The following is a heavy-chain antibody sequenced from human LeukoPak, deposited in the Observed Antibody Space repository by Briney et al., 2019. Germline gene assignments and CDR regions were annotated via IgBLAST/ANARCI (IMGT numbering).Heavy chain of an antibody. J-gene: IGHJ4*02. CDR2: IRYDGSNK. D-gene: IGHD3-22*01. V-gene: IGHV3-30*02. Sequence: GGSLRLSCAASGFTFSSYGMHWVRQAPGKGLEWVAFIRYDGSNKYYADSVKGRFTISRDNSKNTLYLQMNSLRAEDTAVYYCARALYYYDSSGYYLDWGQGTLVTVSS. CDR1: GFTFSSYG. CDR3: ARALYYYDSSGYYLD.